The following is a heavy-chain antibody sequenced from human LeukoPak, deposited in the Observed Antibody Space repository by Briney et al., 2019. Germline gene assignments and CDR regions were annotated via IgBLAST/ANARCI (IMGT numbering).Heavy chain of an antibody. J-gene: IGHJ4*02. CDR3: ARRVAVAGTFCFDY. D-gene: IGHD6-19*01. Sequence: ASVKVSCKASGYTFTNYGISWVRQAPGQGLEWMGWISAYNGNTNYAQKLQGRVTMTTDTSTSTAYMELRSLRSDDTAVYYCARRVAVAGTFCFDYWGQGTLVTVSS. V-gene: IGHV1-18*01. CDR1: GYTFTNYG. CDR2: ISAYNGNT.